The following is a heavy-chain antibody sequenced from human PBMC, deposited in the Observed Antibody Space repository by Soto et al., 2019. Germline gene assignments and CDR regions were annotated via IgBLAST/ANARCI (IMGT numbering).Heavy chain of an antibody. CDR1: GFTFSSYA. CDR3: AKEVVPAANYYYYGMDV. J-gene: IGHJ6*02. CDR2: ISGSGGST. D-gene: IGHD2-2*01. V-gene: IGHV3-23*01. Sequence: GGSLRLSCAASGFTFSSYAMSWVRQAPGKGLEWVSAISGSGGSTYYADSVKGRFTISRDNSKNTLYLQMNSLRAEDTAVYYCAKEVVPAANYYYYGMDVWGQGTTVTVSS.